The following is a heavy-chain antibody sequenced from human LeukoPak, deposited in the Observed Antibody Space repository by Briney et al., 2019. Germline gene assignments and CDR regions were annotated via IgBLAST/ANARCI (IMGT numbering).Heavy chain of an antibody. D-gene: IGHD6-13*01. Sequence: GGSLRLSCAASGFTVSSNYLSWVRQAPGKGPEWVSVIYSDGSTYYADSVKGRFTISRDTSKNTLYLQMNSLRTEDTAVYYCARDLAAGGTYPHYWGQGTLVSVSS. CDR1: GFTVSSNY. J-gene: IGHJ4*02. CDR2: IYSDGST. V-gene: IGHV3-53*01. CDR3: ARDLAAGGTYPHY.